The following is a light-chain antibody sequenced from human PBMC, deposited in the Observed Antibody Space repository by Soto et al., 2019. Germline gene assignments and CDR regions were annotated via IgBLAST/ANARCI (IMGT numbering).Light chain of an antibody. CDR1: QSVSSNY. Sequence: EIVLTQSPGTLSLSPGERATLSCRASQSVSSNYLAWYQQKPGQAPRLLIYGASSRATGIPDRFSGSGSGTDFTLTISRLEPEDFAVYYWQQYGSSSWTFGQGTKVEIK. CDR2: GAS. CDR3: QQYGSSSWT. V-gene: IGKV3-20*01. J-gene: IGKJ1*01.